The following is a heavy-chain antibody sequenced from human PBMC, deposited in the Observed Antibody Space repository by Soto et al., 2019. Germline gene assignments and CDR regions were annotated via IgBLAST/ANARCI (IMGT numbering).Heavy chain of an antibody. D-gene: IGHD6-13*01. V-gene: IGHV3-23*01. Sequence: EVQLLESGGGLGQPGGSLSLSCAASGFSFSSYAMDWVRQAPGKGLEWVSDISGSGGSTDYADSVKGRFTISRDNSNNTLYLQMKSLRAEDTAVYYCAKARIAAAAHDAFDIWGQGTMVTVSS. J-gene: IGHJ3*02. CDR3: AKARIAAAAHDAFDI. CDR1: GFSFSSYA. CDR2: ISGSGGST.